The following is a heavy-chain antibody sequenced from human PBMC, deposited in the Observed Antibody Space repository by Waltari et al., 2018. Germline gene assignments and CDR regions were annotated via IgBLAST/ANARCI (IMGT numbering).Heavy chain of an antibody. J-gene: IGHJ4*02. Sequence: QLQLQESGPGLVKPSETLSLTCTVSRSSIRNNNYYWGWVRQPPGKGLEWIGSFYTSGTTYHIPALKSRVTRSVDTSNHQFSLKLNSVTAADTAVYYCGRGYPDIVATISDYWGQGTLVIVSS. CDR2: FYTSGTT. V-gene: IGHV4-39*07. D-gene: IGHD5-12*01. CDR3: GRGYPDIVATISDY. CDR1: RSSIRNNNYY.